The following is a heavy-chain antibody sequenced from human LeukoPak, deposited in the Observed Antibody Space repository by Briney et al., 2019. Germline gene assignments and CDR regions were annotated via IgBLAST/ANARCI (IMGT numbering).Heavy chain of an antibody. CDR1: GYTFTSYG. V-gene: IGHV1-18*01. D-gene: IGHD1-14*01. Sequence: ASVKVSCKASGYTFTSYGISWGRQAPGQGLEGMGWISAHDGNTNYAQKLQGRVTMTTDTSTSTAYMELRSLRSDDTAVYYCARDGKFIPYDMDVWGQGTTVTVSS. CDR3: ARDGKFIPYDMDV. J-gene: IGHJ6*02. CDR2: ISAHDGNT.